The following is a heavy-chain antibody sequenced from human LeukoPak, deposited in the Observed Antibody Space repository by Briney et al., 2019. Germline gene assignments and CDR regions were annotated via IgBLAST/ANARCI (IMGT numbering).Heavy chain of an antibody. J-gene: IGHJ4*02. D-gene: IGHD3-22*01. CDR2: INPNSGGT. CDR3: ARVMSYYYDSSGYYPFDY. Sequence: ASVKVSCKASGYTFTGYYMHWVRQAPGQGLEWMGWINPNSGGTNYAQKFQDRVTMTRDTSISTAYMELSRLRSDDTAVYYCARVMSYYYDSSGYYPFDYWGQGTLVTVSS. V-gene: IGHV1-2*02. CDR1: GYTFTGYY.